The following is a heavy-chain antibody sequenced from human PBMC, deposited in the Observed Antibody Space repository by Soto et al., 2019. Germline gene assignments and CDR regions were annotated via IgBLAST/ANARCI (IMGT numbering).Heavy chain of an antibody. V-gene: IGHV1-46*01. CDR1: GYTFTSYY. CDR2: INPSGGST. CDR3: ARIMVRGVINRASFDI. J-gene: IGHJ3*02. D-gene: IGHD3-10*01. Sequence: ASVKVSCKASGYTFTSYYMHWVRQAPGQGLEWMGIINPSGGSTSYAQKFQGRVTMTRDTSTSTVYMELSSLRSEDTAVYYCARIMVRGVINRASFDIRGQGITVSVS.